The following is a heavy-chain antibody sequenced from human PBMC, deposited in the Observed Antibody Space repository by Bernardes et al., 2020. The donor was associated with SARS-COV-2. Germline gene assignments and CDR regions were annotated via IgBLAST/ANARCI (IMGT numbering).Heavy chain of an antibody. CDR1: GHTLTGYS. CDR3: ARGYSFDAYDI. CDR2: IDPSSGGT. Sequence: AGGKDSCKASGHTLTGYSIHWVRQAPGQGLEWMGWIDPSSGGTKYAQKFQGRVTMTRDTSSSTAYMELNRLRSDDTAVYYCARGYSFDAYDIWGQGTMVTGSS. D-gene: IGHD6-13*01. V-gene: IGHV1-2*02. J-gene: IGHJ3*02.